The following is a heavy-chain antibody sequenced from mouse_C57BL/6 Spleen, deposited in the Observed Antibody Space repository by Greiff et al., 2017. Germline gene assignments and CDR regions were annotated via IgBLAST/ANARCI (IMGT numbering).Heavy chain of an antibody. CDR2: ISSGSSTI. CDR3: ARRPNYYGSSWAMDY. V-gene: IGHV5-17*01. Sequence: DVHLVESGGGLVKPGGSLKLSCAASGFTFSDYGMHWVRQAPEKGLEWVAYISSGSSTIYYADTVKGRFTISRDNAKNTLFLQMTSLRSEDTAMYYCARRPNYYGSSWAMDYWGQGTSVTVSS. CDR1: GFTFSDYG. D-gene: IGHD1-1*01. J-gene: IGHJ4*01.